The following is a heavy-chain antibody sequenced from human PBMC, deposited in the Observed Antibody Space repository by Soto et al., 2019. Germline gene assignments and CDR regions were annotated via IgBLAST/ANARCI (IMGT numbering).Heavy chain of an antibody. J-gene: IGHJ4*02. CDR1: GFTFTSYS. Sequence: EVQLLQSGGGLVQPGGSLRLSCAASGFTFTSYSMTWVRQTPGKGLEWVAAVNPGGYSTYYADSVKGRCTISRDNSNKTLYLQMNSRRAEDTAVYYCAKDLRAGSGYDFDYRDQGTLVTVSS. CDR3: AKDLRAGSGYDFDY. CDR2: VNPGGYST. D-gene: IGHD5-12*01. V-gene: IGHV3-23*01.